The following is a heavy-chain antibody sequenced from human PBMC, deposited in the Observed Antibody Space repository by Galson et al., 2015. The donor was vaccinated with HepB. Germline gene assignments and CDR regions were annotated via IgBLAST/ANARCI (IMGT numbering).Heavy chain of an antibody. CDR2: IRGDGSMT. V-gene: IGHV3-7*01. CDR3: ASSRDSPENY. J-gene: IGHJ4*02. CDR1: GFSLGSER. Sequence: SLRLSCATSGFSLGSERMAWVRQAPGKGLEWVANIRGDGSMTFYVGSVRGRVTISRDNAKNSVYLQMNSLRVEDTAVYYCASSRDSPENYWGQGTLVTVSS. D-gene: IGHD1-14*01.